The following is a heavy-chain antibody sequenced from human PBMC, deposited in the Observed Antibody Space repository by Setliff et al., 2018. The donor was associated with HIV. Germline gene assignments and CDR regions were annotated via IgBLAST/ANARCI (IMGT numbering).Heavy chain of an antibody. CDR2: INQNGREK. J-gene: IGHJ4*02. CDR1: GFTFSSYE. CDR3: AGSRGYFVKAE. D-gene: IGHD3-22*01. V-gene: IGHV3-7*01. Sequence: GGSLRLSCEGSGFTFSSYEMNWVRQAPGKGLEWVANINQNGREKYYVDSVKGRFTISRDNAKDSLYLQMNSLRGEDTAVYYCAGSRGYFVKAEWGQGTLVTVSS.